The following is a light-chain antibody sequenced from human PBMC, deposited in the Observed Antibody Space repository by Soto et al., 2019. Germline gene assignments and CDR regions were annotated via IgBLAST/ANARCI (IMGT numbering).Light chain of an antibody. Sequence: QSALTQPASVSGSPGQSNTISCTGTSSDVGAYNYVSWYLQHPGKAPKVMISDVSYRPSGDSNRFSGSESGNTASLTISGLQAEDDPDYYCSSHTSSITYVIGTSTQVPVL. V-gene: IGLV2-14*01. CDR1: SSDVGAYNY. CDR2: DVS. CDR3: SSHTSSITYV. J-gene: IGLJ1*01.